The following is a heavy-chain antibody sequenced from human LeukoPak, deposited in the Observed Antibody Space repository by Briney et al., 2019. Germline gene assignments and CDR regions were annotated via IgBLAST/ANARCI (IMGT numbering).Heavy chain of an antibody. D-gene: IGHD3-22*01. CDR2: IGGTGTVT. CDR3: ARDNYDSSGYHDY. V-gene: IGHV3-23*01. Sequence: GGSLRLSCAASGFTFSSFAMSWVRQAPGKGLEWVSSIGGTGTVTYYGDSVKGRFTISRDNSKNTLFLQMNSLRAEDTAVYYCARDNYDSSGYHDYWGQGTLVTVSS. J-gene: IGHJ4*02. CDR1: GFTFSSFA.